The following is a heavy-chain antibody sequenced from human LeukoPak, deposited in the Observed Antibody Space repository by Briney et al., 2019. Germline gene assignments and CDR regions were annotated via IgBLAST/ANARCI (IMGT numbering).Heavy chain of an antibody. V-gene: IGHV5-51*01. J-gene: IGHJ6*04. CDR3: ARHTTYCSSTSCHRVETYYYYGMDV. CDR2: FYPGGSDT. Sequence: GESLKISCKGSGYSFTSYWYGWGRQMPGEGLGWLGIFYPGGSDTRYSPSFQGQVTISAGKSLSTAYLQWSSLKASDTAMYFCARHTTYCSSTSCHRVETYYYYGMDVWGKGTTVTVSS. D-gene: IGHD2-2*01. CDR1: GYSFTSYW.